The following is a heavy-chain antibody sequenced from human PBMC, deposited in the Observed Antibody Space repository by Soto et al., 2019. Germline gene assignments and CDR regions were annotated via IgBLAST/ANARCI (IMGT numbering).Heavy chain of an antibody. D-gene: IGHD6-19*01. CDR1: GFSFSSYA. V-gene: IGHV3-23*01. J-gene: IGHJ6*02. CDR3: AQYVAVSGTALFGMDV. CDR2: ISNSGGTT. Sequence: EVQLLESGGGLVQPGGSLRLSCAASGFSFSSYAMSWARQAPGKGLEWVSVISNSGGTTFYADSVKGRFTISRDNFKNAVFLQMSSLRAEDTAVYYGAQYVAVSGTALFGMDVWGQGTTVTVSS.